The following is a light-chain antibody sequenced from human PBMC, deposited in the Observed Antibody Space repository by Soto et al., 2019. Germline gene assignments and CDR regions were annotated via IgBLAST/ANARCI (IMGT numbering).Light chain of an antibody. J-gene: IGLJ3*02. CDR2: EVT. CDR3: TSYTTRTALV. Sequence: QSALTQPPSVSGSPGQSVTISCIGTSSDIGSYDRVSWYQQSPGTAPELIIYEVTNRPSGVAGRCSGSKSGNTASRTISGLQAEDEADYYCTSYTTRTALVFGGGTKVTVL. CDR1: SSDIGSYDR. V-gene: IGLV2-18*02.